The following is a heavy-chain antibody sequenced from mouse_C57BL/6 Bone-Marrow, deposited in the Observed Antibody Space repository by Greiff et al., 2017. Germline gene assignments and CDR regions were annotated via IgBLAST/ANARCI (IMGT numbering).Heavy chain of an antibody. CDR1: GYTFTSHW. CDR2: IHPNSGST. V-gene: IGHV1-64*01. D-gene: IGHD2-1*01. J-gene: IGHJ4*01. CDR3: ARFYGNYFYYAMDY. Sequence: VQLQQSGAELVKPGASVKLSCKASGYTFTSHWMHWVKQRPGQGLEWIGMIHPNSGSTNYNEKFKSKATLTVDKSSSTAYMQLSSLTSEDSAVYYCARFYGNYFYYAMDYWGQGTSVTVSS.